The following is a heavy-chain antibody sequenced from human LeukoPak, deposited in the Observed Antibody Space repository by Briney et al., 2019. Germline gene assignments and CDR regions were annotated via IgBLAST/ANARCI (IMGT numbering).Heavy chain of an antibody. CDR2: IYHSGST. Sequence: SETLSLTCTVSGYSISSGYYWGWIRQPPGKGLEWIGSIYHSGSTYYNPSLKSRVTISVDTSKNQFSLKLSSVTAADTAVYYCARDGYGIAAPHWGQGTLVTVSS. CDR1: GYSISSGYY. D-gene: IGHD6-13*01. V-gene: IGHV4-38-2*02. CDR3: ARDGYGIAAPH. J-gene: IGHJ4*02.